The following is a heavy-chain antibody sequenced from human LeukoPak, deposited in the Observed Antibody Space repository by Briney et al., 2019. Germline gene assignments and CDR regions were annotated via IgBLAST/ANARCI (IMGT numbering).Heavy chain of an antibody. CDR2: ISSGRTI. CDR1: GFTFSSYE. CDR3: ATARRSTVVTLFDY. V-gene: IGHV3-48*03. D-gene: IGHD4-23*01. J-gene: IGHJ4*02. Sequence: GGSLRLSCAASGFTFSSYEMNWVRQAPGKGLEWVSYISSGRTIYYADSVKGRFTISRDNAKNSLYLQMNSLRAEDTAVYSCATARRSTVVTLFDYWGQGTLVTVSS.